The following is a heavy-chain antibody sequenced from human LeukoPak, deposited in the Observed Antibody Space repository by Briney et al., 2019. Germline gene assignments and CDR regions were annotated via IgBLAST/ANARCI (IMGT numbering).Heavy chain of an antibody. CDR2: ISHSGGRT. J-gene: IGHJ4*02. V-gene: IGHV3-23*01. CDR3: AKADRVASAATLDY. Sequence: GGSLRLSCAASGFTFNNYAMSWVRQAPGKGLEWDSTISHSGGRTYYADSLEGRFAISRDNSKNTLFLQMHSLRAEDTAVYYCAKADRVASAATLDYWGQGTLVTVSS. CDR1: GFTFNNYA. D-gene: IGHD2-15*01.